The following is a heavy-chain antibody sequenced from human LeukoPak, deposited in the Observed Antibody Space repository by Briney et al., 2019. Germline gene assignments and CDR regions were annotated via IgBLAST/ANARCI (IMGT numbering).Heavy chain of an antibody. CDR2: MNPNSGNT. J-gene: IGHJ6*03. D-gene: IGHD6-19*01. Sequence: ASVKVSCKASGYTFTSYDINWVRQATGQGLEWMGWMNPNSGNTGYAQKFQGRVTMTRNTSISTAYMELSSLRSEDTAVYYCARVRAVAGYYYYYYMDVWGKGTTVTVSS. CDR1: GYTFTSYD. CDR3: ARVRAVAGYYYYYYMDV. V-gene: IGHV1-8*01.